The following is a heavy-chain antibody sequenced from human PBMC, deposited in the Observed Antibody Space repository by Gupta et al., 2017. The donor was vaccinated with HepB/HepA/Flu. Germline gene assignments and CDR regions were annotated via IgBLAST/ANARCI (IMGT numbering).Heavy chain of an antibody. CDR2: ISGSGDST. CDR3: AKGGRSSIAPPGDY. J-gene: IGHJ4*02. V-gene: IGHV3-23*01. Sequence: YAMAWVRQAPGKGLEGVSTISGSGDSTYFADSVEGRFTISRDNSKDTLYLQMSRLRAEDTAVYYCAKGGRSSIAPPGDYWGQGTLVTVSS. D-gene: IGHD6-6*01. CDR1: YA.